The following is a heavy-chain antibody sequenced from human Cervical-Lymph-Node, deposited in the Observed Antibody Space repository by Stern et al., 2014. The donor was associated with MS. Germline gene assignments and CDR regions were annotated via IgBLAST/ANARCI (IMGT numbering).Heavy chain of an antibody. D-gene: IGHD5-24*01. CDR3: ARDIDLDGYNRYFDY. CDR2: INPNSGGT. V-gene: IGHV1-2*04. J-gene: IGHJ4*02. CDR1: GYTFTGYY. Sequence: VQLVESGAEVKKPGASGKVSCKASGYTFTGYYMHWVRQAPGQGLEWMGWINPNSGGTNYAQKFQGWVTMTRDTSISTAYMELSRLRSDDTAVYYCARDIDLDGYNRYFDYWGQGTLVTVSS.